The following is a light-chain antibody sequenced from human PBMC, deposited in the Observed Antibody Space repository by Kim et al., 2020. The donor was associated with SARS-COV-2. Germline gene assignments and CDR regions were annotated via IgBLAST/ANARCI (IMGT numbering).Light chain of an antibody. CDR1: QSVRS. Sequence: DIVLTQSPATVSLSPGDSATLSCRASQSVRSLSWYQQKPGQAPRLLMYDASKRATGIPARFSGSGSGTDFTLTIDNLEADDLAVYYCQQRSYWPLTFGGGTKVDIK. CDR2: DAS. CDR3: QQRSYWPLT. J-gene: IGKJ4*01. V-gene: IGKV3-11*01.